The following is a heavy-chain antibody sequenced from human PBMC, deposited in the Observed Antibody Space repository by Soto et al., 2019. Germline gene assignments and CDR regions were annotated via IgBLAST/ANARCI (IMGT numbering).Heavy chain of an antibody. CDR3: ARAGAGFDY. CDR2: INNGGTDT. D-gene: IGHD3-10*01. V-gene: IGHV3-74*01. CDR1: GFTFMNYW. Sequence: EVQLVESGGGLVQPGGSLRLSCAASGFTFMNYWMHWVRQAPGKGLVWVSHINNGGTDTRYADSVKGRFTVSKDSAKGTLYLQRNSLRVEDTAVYYCARAGAGFDYWGRGTLVTVSS. J-gene: IGHJ4*02.